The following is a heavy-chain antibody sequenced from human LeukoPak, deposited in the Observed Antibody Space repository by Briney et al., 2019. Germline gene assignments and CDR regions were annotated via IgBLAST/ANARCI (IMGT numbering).Heavy chain of an antibody. V-gene: IGHV1-2*02. J-gene: IGHJ4*02. Sequence: ASVKVSCKASGYTFTGYYMHWVRQAPGQGLEWMGWINPNSGGTNYAQKFQGRVTMTRDTSISTAYMELSRLRSDDTAVYYCARTYYYGSGSYYQTFDYWAREPWSPSPQ. CDR3: ARTYYYGSGSYYQTFDY. CDR1: GYTFTGYY. CDR2: INPNSGGT. D-gene: IGHD3-10*01.